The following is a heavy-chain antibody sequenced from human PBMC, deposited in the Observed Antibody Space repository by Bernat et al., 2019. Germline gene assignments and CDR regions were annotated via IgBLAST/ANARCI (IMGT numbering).Heavy chain of an antibody. CDR1: GFTVSSNY. J-gene: IGHJ6*02. Sequence: EVQLVESGGGLVQPGGSLRLSCAASGFTVSSNYMSWVRQAPGKGLEWVSVIYSGGSTYYADSVKGRFTSTRDNSKNTLYLQMNSLRAEDTAVYYCARDIPPLLEWLLPNYYYYGMDVWGQGTTVTISS. CDR2: IYSGGST. V-gene: IGHV3-66*01. D-gene: IGHD3-3*01. CDR3: ARDIPPLLEWLLPNYYYYGMDV.